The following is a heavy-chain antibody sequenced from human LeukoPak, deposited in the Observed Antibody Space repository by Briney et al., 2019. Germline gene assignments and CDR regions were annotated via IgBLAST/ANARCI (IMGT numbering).Heavy chain of an antibody. CDR3: ARDGNAIAVADIYYYYGMDV. J-gene: IGHJ6*02. D-gene: IGHD6-19*01. V-gene: IGHV6-1*01. CDR2: TYYRLKWYN. Sequence: SQALSLSCALPGDTVSINSAARDCITQSPSRCLEWLVRTYYRLKWYNDYAVSVKSRITINPDTSKYQFYLPVNSLTTQDTAVYYWARDGNAIAVADIYYYYGMDVWGQGTTVTVYS. CDR1: GDTVSINSAA.